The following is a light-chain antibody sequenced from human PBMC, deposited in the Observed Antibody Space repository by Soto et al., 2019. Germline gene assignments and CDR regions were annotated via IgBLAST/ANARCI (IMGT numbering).Light chain of an antibody. CDR2: RSN. CDR1: ISNIGTNY. CDR3: AAWDDSVSGRV. Sequence: LLAQQPSGPGTSGQRNTISCSGSISNIGTNYVYWYQQLPGTATQFLIHRSNQRPSGVPDRFYGSKSGTSASLAISGPRSEDEADYYCAAWDDSVSGRVFGTGTKVTV. J-gene: IGLJ1*01. V-gene: IGLV1-47*01.